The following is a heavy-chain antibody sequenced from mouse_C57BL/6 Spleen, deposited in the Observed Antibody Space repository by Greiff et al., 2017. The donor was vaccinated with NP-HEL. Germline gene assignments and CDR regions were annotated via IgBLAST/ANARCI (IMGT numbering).Heavy chain of an antibody. J-gene: IGHJ1*03. CDR1: GFTFSSYA. V-gene: IGHV5-9-1*02. D-gene: IGHD5-1-1*01. CDR3: TRDTRYFDV. CDR2: ISSGGDYI. Sequence: EVKLEESGEGLVKPGGSLKLSCAASGFTFSSYAMSWVRQTPEKRLEWVAYISSGGDYIYYADTVKGRFTISRDNARNTLDLQMSSLKSEDTAMYYCTRDTRYFDVWGTGTTVTVSS.